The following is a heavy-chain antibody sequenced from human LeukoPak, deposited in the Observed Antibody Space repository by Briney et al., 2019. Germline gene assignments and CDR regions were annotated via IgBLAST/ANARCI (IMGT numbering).Heavy chain of an antibody. D-gene: IGHD7-27*01. CDR3: ARGVWGDAFDI. Sequence: PGASVKVSCKASGYTFYSHGVTWVRQAPGQGLEWMGWISTFTGNTNYAQKFQDRVTMTTDTSTSTAYMELRSLRSDDTAMYYCARGVWGDAFDIWGQGTTVTVSS. J-gene: IGHJ3*02. CDR2: ISTFTGNT. CDR1: GYTFYSHG. V-gene: IGHV1-18*01.